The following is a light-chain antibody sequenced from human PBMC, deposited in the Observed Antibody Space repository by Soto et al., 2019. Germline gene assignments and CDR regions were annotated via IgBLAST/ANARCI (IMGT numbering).Light chain of an antibody. V-gene: IGLV2-23*01. J-gene: IGLJ2*01. Sequence: QSALTQPASVAGSPGQSITISCTGTSSDVGSYNLVSWYQQHPGKATKLMIYEGSKRPSGVSNRFSGSKSGNTATLTISGLQAEDEADYYCCSYAGSRNVVLGGGTKLTVL. CDR2: EGS. CDR3: CSYAGSRNVV. CDR1: SSDVGSYNL.